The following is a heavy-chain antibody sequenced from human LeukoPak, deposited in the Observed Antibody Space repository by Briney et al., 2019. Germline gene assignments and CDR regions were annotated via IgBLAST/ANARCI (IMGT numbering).Heavy chain of an antibody. CDR3: AKDRGSMTKDFDY. CDR2: ISYDGSNK. CDR1: GFTFSSYA. D-gene: IGHD2/OR15-2a*01. V-gene: IGHV3-30-3*01. Sequence: GGSLRLSCAASGFTFSSYAMHWVRQAPGKGLEWVAVISYDGSNKYYADSVKGRFTISRDNSKNTLDLQMNSLRGEDTAVYYCAKDRGSMTKDFDYWGQGTLVTVSS. J-gene: IGHJ4*02.